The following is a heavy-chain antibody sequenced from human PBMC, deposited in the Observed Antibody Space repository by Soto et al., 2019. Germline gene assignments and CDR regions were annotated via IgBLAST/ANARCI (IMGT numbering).Heavy chain of an antibody. J-gene: IGHJ5*02. V-gene: IGHV1-69*13. Sequence: GASVKVSCNASGGTFSSYAISWVRQAPGQGLEWMGGIIPIFGTANYAQKFQGRVTITADESTSTAYMELSSLRSEDTAVYYCARGFTMVRGVIGWFDPWGQGTLVTVSS. CDR2: IIPIFGTA. CDR3: ARGFTMVRGVIGWFDP. D-gene: IGHD3-10*01. CDR1: GGTFSSYA.